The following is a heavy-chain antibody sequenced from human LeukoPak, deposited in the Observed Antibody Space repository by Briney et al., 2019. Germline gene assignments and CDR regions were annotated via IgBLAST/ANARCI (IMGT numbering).Heavy chain of an antibody. CDR2: ISSSASYI. CDR1: GFSLSSYS. Sequence: GGSLRLSCAASGFSLSSYSMNWVRQAPGKGLEWVSCISSSASYIYYADSVKGRFTISRDNAKNSLYLQMNSLRAEDTAVYYCARRIVTNNYYYGMDVWGQGTTVTVSS. CDR3: ARRIVTNNYYYGMDV. J-gene: IGHJ6*02. V-gene: IGHV3-21*06. D-gene: IGHD4-11*01.